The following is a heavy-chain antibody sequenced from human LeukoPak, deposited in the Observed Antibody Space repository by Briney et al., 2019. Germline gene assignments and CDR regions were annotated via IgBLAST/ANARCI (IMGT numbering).Heavy chain of an antibody. CDR2: INAGNGNT. V-gene: IGHV1-3*01. Sequence: VKVSXKASGXTFTSYAMHWVRQAPGQRLEWMGWINAGNGNTKYSQKFQGRVTITRDTSASTAYMELSSLRSEDTAVYYCARERQTEYYDFWSGYYTNHNWFDPWGQGTLVTVSS. CDR1: GXTFTSYA. D-gene: IGHD3-3*01. J-gene: IGHJ5*02. CDR3: ARERQTEYYDFWSGYYTNHNWFDP.